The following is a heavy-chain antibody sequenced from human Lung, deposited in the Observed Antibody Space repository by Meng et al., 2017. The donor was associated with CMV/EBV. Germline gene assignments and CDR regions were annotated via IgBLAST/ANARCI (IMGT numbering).Heavy chain of an antibody. J-gene: IGHJ6*02. CDR2: ISVSSTVM. CDR1: GFTFRDHY. D-gene: IGHD3-10*01. Sequence: GGSLRLXXAASGFTFRDHYMSWIRQAPGKGLEWISYISVSSTVMYYADSVKGRFTISRDDAMSSLYLQMDSLRAEDSALYYCARGRGRGRGIISTGMDVWGQGTXVTVSS. CDR3: ARGRGRGRGIISTGMDV. V-gene: IGHV3-11*01.